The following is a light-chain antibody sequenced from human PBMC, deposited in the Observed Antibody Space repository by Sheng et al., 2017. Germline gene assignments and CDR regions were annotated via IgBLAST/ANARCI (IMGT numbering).Light chain of an antibody. V-gene: IGKV3-15*01. Sequence: EIVMTQSPATLSVSPGERATLYCRASQSVSSNLVWYQQKPGQAPRLLIYGASTRATDIPARFSGRGSGTEFSLTISSLQSDDVAIYYCQQYNNWPPTTFGPGTRV. CDR1: QSVSSN. CDR3: QQYNNWPPTT. J-gene: IGKJ3*01. CDR2: GAS.